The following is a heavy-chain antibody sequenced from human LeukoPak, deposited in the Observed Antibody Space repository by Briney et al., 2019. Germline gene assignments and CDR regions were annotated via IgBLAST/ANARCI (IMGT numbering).Heavy chain of an antibody. V-gene: IGHV3-23*01. CDR3: AKDPYSSAPYYFDY. Sequence: GGSLRLSCAASGFTFINYAMNWIRQTPEKGLEWVSGISDSGGSTYYADSVKGRFTLSRDNSKNTLYLQMNSLRADDTAVYYCAKDPYSSAPYYFDYWGQGTLVTVSS. CDR1: GFTFINYA. D-gene: IGHD6-19*01. J-gene: IGHJ4*02. CDR2: ISDSGGST.